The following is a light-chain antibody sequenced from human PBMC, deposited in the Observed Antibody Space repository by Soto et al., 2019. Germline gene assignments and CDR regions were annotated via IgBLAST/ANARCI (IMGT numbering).Light chain of an antibody. J-gene: IGLJ2*01. CDR3: CSYEGDGSYVL. CDR2: EVN. Sequence: QSALTQPASVSGSPGQSITISCTGTSSDVGNYNLVYWYQQHPGKAPKFMIYEVNKRPSGVSNRFSGSKSGNTASLTICGLKAEDEADYYCCSYEGDGSYVLFGGGTKVTVL. CDR1: SSDVGNYNL. V-gene: IGLV2-23*02.